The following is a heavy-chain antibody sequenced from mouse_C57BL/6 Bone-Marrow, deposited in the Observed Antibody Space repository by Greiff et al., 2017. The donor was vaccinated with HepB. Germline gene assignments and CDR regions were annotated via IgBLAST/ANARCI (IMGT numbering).Heavy chain of an antibody. V-gene: IGHV5-17*01. CDR2: ISSGSSTI. D-gene: IGHD2-2*01. CDR3: AGDMVTTRPPMDY. CDR1: GFTFSDYG. J-gene: IGHJ4*01. Sequence: EVQLLESGGGLVKPGGSLKLSCAASGFTFSDYGMHWVRQAPEKGLEWVAYISSGSSTIYYADTVKGRFTISRDNAKNTLFLQMTSLRSEDTAMYYCAGDMVTTRPPMDYWGQGTSVTVSS.